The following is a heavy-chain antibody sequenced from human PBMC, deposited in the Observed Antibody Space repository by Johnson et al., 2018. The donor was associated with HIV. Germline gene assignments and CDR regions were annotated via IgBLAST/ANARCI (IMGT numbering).Heavy chain of an antibody. Sequence: QVQLVESGGGLVKPGGSLRLSCAASGFTFSDYYMRWIRQAPGKGLEWVSYITSSGNTVYYADSVKGRFTISRDNAKNSVYLQMNNLRAEDTAVYYCARRLAPDSFDIWGQGTMVTVSS. CDR3: ARRLAPDSFDI. J-gene: IGHJ3*02. CDR1: GFTFSDYY. CDR2: ITSSGNTV. V-gene: IGHV3-11*04.